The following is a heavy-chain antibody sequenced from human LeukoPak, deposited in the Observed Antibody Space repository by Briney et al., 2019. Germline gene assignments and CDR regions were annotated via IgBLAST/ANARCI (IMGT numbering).Heavy chain of an antibody. D-gene: IGHD3-22*01. CDR1: GFTFSDYY. Sequence: GGSLRLSCAASGFTFSDYYMSWIRQAPGKGLEWISYISNSGSTIYYADSVKGRFTISRDNSKNTLYLQMNSLRAEDTAVYYCAKDDYYDTSGYRDWGQGTLVTVSS. J-gene: IGHJ4*02. V-gene: IGHV3-11*04. CDR2: ISNSGSTI. CDR3: AKDDYYDTSGYRD.